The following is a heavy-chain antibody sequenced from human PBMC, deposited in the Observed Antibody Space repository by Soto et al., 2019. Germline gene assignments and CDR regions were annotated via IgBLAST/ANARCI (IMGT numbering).Heavy chain of an antibody. V-gene: IGHV1-69*13. J-gene: IGHJ6*02. CDR3: ARGVGISITIFGVVNPVNYYYGMDV. Sequence: SVKVSCKASGGTFSSYAIRWVRQAPGQGLEWMGGIIPIFGTANYAQKFQGRVTITADESTSTAYMELSSLRSEDTAVYYCARGVGISITIFGVVNPVNYYYGMDVWGQGTTVTVSS. CDR2: IIPIFGTA. D-gene: IGHD3-3*01. CDR1: GGTFSSYA.